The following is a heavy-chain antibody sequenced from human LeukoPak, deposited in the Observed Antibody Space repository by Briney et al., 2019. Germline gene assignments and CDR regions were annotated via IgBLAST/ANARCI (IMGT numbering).Heavy chain of an antibody. CDR2: ISSSSSYI. D-gene: IGHD4-17*01. CDR3: ARVQRTTVTIYYYYYYGMDV. Sequence: GVSLRLSCTAYGFTLSRYSMNWVRQAQGKGLVWVSSISSSSSYIYYADSVKGRFTISRDNAKNSLYLQMNSLRAEDTAVYYCARVQRTTVTIYYYYYYGMDVWGKGTTVTVSS. V-gene: IGHV3-21*01. J-gene: IGHJ6*04. CDR1: GFTLSRYS.